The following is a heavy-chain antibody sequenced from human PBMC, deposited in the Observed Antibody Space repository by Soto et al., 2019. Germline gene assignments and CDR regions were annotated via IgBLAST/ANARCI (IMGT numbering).Heavy chain of an antibody. Sequence: GGSLRLSCAASGFTFSSYWMSWVRQAPGKGLEWVANIKQDGSEKYYVDSVKGRFTISRDNAKNSLYLQMNSLRAEDTAVYYCARDLTGRVPFTLWPHYFDYWGQGTLVTVSS. J-gene: IGHJ4*02. CDR2: IKQDGSEK. CDR1: GFTFSSYW. V-gene: IGHV3-7*05. CDR3: ARDLTGRVPFTLWPHYFDY. D-gene: IGHD3-16*01.